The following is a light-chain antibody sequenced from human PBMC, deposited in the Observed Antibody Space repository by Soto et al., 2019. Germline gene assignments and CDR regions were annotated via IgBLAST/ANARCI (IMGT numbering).Light chain of an antibody. CDR1: NNDVGGHMY. Sequence: QSALTQPASVSGSPGQSITISCTGTNNDVGGHMYVSWYQHQAGEVPKLIIYETDARPSGVSHRFSGSKSGNTASLTISGLQAEDEATYYCSAYRRGIIVFGGRTKVTVL. V-gene: IGLV2-14*01. CDR2: ETD. J-gene: IGLJ2*01. CDR3: SAYRRGIIV.